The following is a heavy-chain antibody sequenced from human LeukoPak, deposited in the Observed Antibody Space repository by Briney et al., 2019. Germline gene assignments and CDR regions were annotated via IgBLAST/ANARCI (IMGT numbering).Heavy chain of an antibody. Sequence: GGSKRLSCAASGFTFDDYGMSWIRQAPGKGLEWVSGINWNGGSTGYAGSVKGRFTISRDNAKNSLYLQMNSLRAEDTALYYCARVSLSYYYMDVWGKGTTVTVSS. CDR2: INWNGGST. J-gene: IGHJ6*03. V-gene: IGHV3-20*04. CDR1: GFTFDDYG. CDR3: ARVSLSYYYMDV. D-gene: IGHD2/OR15-2a*01.